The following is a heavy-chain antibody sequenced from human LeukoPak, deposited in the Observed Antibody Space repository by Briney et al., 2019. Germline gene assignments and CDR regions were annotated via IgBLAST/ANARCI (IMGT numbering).Heavy chain of an antibody. J-gene: IGHJ4*02. CDR1: AFTFSNAW. CDR2: IKSKTDGGTT. V-gene: IGHV3-15*01. D-gene: IGHD2-15*01. Sequence: PGGSLRLSCAASAFTFSNAWMNWVRQAPGKGLEWVGRIKSKTDGGTTDYAAPVKGRFTILRDDSKNTLYLQMNSLKTEDTAVYYCTTEERVSSGYCSGGSCYIDYWGQGTLVTVSS. CDR3: TTEERVSSGYCSGGSCYIDY.